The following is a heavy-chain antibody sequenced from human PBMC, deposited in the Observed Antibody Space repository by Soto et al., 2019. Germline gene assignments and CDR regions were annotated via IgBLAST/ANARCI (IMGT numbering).Heavy chain of an antibody. Sequence: SETLSLTCTVSGGSISSSSYYWGWIRQPPGKGLEWIGSIYYSGSTYYNPSLKSRVTISVDTSKNQFSLKLSSVTAADTAVYYCARLGEFDYWGQGTLVTVSS. V-gene: IGHV4-39*01. J-gene: IGHJ4*02. CDR2: IYYSGST. CDR3: ARLGEFDY. CDR1: GGSISSSSYY.